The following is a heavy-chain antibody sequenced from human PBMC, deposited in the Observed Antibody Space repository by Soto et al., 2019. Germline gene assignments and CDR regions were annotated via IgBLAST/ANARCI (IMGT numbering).Heavy chain of an antibody. V-gene: IGHV3-7*01. J-gene: IGHJ3*02. CDR1: GFTFSSYW. Sequence: GGSLRLSCAASGFTFSSYWMSWVRQAPGKGLEWVANIKQDGSEKYYVDSVKGRFTISRDNAKNSLYLQMNSLRAEDTAVYYCASWSPACSGGSCYSGYAFDIWGQGTTATV. CDR2: IKQDGSEK. D-gene: IGHD2-15*01. CDR3: ASWSPACSGGSCYSGYAFDI.